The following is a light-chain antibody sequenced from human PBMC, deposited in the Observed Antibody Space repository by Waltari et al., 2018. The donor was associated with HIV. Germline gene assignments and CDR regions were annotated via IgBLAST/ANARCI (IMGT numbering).Light chain of an antibody. V-gene: IGLV3-1*01. CDR1: KLADKY. CDR2: QHN. Sequence: SYEVSQPPSVSVSPGQTASISCSGDKLADKYVSWYQQKPGQSPVLAIFQHNKRPPGIPERFSGSKSGNTATLTIRGTQTMDDADYFCQTWDTSTASYVFGTGTTVTVL. CDR3: QTWDTSTASYV. J-gene: IGLJ1*01.